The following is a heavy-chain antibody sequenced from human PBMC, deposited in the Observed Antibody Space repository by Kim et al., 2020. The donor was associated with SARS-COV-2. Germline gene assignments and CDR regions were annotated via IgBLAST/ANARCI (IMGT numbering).Heavy chain of an antibody. Sequence: GGSLRLSCAASGFTFSSYGMHWVRQAPGKGLEWVAVIWYDGGNKYYADSVKGRFTISRDNSKNTLYLQMNSLRAEDTAVYYCARDLSLGDESLTGYYWGHGTPVTVSS. CDR2: IWYDGGNK. D-gene: IGHD3-9*01. J-gene: IGHJ4*03. V-gene: IGHV3-33*01. CDR3: ARDLSLGDESLTGYY. CDR1: GFTFSSYG.